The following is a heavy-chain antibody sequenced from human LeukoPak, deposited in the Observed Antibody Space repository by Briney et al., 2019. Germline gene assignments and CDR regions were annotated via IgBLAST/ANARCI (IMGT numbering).Heavy chain of an antibody. CDR2: INPNSGDT. CDR1: GYTLSVYH. J-gene: IGHJ4*02. V-gene: IGHV1-2*02. D-gene: IGHD2-8*01. Sequence: ASVKVSCKTSGYTLSVYHIHWVRQAPGQGLEWMGWINPNSGDTNYAQKFQGRVTMTRDTSISTAYMELSRLRSDDTAVYYCARDWRKWNYFDYWGQGSLVTVSS. CDR3: ARDWRKWNYFDY.